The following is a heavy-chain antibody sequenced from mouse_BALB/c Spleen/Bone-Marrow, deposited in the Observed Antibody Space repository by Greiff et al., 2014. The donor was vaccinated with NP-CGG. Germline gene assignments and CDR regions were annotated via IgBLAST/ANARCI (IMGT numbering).Heavy chain of an antibody. CDR3: ARDGYGSSD. Sequence: DVQLQESGGVLVKPGGSLKLSCAASGFTFSTYATSWVRQSPEKRLEWVAEISSGGSYTYYPDTVTGRFTISRDNAKNTLYLEMSSLRSEDTAMYYCARDGYGSSDWGQGTLVTVSA. CDR1: GFTFSTYA. CDR2: ISSGGSYT. V-gene: IGHV5-9-4*01. J-gene: IGHJ3*01. D-gene: IGHD1-1*01.